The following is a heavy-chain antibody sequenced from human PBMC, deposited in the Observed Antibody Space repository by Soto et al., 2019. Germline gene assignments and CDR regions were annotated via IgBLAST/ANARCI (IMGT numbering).Heavy chain of an antibody. Sequence: QVHLQQWGAGLLKPSEPLSLTCAVYGESFIGYYWTWIRQPPGKGLEWIGEINHRGSANYNPSLKSRFTISVDTANNQFSLKLSSVTAADTSVYYCARTDIVTTNCFDPWGQGTLVTGSS. CDR3: ARTDIVTTNCFDP. J-gene: IGHJ5*02. CDR2: INHRGSA. D-gene: IGHD5-12*01. V-gene: IGHV4-34*02. CDR1: GESFIGYY.